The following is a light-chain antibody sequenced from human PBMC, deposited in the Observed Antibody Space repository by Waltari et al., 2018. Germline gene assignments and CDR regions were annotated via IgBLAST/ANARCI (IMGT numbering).Light chain of an antibody. CDR2: RNN. CDR1: SSNIGSNY. V-gene: IGLV1-47*01. CDR3: ASWDASLSGGVV. Sequence: QSVLTQPPSASGTPGQRVTIPGSGSSSNIGSNYVNWSQQLPGTTPKLLFYRNNQRPSGVPDRFSGSKSGTSASLAISGLRSEDEAVYYCASWDASLSGGVVFGGGTKLTVL. J-gene: IGLJ2*01.